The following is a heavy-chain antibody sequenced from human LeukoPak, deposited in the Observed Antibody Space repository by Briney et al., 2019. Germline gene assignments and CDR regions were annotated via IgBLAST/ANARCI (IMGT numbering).Heavy chain of an antibody. D-gene: IGHD2-15*01. CDR3: AREGYCSGGTCYSTMNWFDP. V-gene: IGHV1-18*01. J-gene: IGHJ5*02. Sequence: ASVKVSCKASGYRVTSYGITWVRQAPGQGLEWMGWISAYNGNTNYAQKLQGRVTLTTDTSTSTAYMELRSLRSDDTAVYYCAREGYCSGGTCYSTMNWFDPWGQGTLVTVSS. CDR1: GYRVTSYG. CDR2: ISAYNGNT.